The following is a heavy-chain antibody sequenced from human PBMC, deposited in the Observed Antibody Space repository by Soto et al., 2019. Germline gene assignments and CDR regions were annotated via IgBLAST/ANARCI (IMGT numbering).Heavy chain of an antibody. J-gene: IGHJ6*02. CDR3: SIGPSNGWSYYSYGMDV. Sequence: GGSLRLSCAASGFTFSSYAMSWVRQAPGKGLEWVSAISGSVRSTYYADSVKGRFTISRDNSKNMLYLQMNSLRAEDTSVYYFSIGPSNGWSYYSYGMDVWGQGTTVTVSS. D-gene: IGHD6-19*01. V-gene: IGHV3-23*01. CDR2: ISGSVRST. CDR1: GFTFSSYA.